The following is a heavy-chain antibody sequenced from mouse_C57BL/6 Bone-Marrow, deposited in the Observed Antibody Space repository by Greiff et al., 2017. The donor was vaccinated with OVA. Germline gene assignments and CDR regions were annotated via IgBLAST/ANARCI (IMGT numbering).Heavy chain of an antibody. V-gene: IGHV1-50*01. CDR1: GYTFTSYW. CDR3: ARNPGSSSYFDV. D-gene: IGHD1-1*01. Sequence: VKLQQPGAELVKPGASVKLSCKASGYTFTSYWMQWVKQRPGQGLEWIGEIDPSDSYTNYNQKFKGKATLTVDTSSSTAYMQLSSLTSEDSAVYYCARNPGSSSYFDVWGTGTTVTVSS. J-gene: IGHJ1*03. CDR2: IDPSDSYT.